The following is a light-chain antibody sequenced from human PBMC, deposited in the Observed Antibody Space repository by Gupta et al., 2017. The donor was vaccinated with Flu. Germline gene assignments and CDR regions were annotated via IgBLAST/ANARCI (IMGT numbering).Light chain of an antibody. V-gene: IGLV3-25*02. CDR2: KDS. J-gene: IGLJ3*02. CDR3: QSADSSGTWV. Sequence: SYELTQSPSVSMSPGQKARITCSGDALPRQYTYWYQQKPGQAPVLVIYKDSERPSGIPERFSGSSSGTTVTLTITRVQAEDEADYYCQSADSSGTWVFGGGTKVTVL. CDR1: ALPRQY.